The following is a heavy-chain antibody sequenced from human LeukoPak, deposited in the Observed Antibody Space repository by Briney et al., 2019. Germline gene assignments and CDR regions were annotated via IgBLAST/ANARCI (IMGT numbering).Heavy chain of an antibody. Sequence: GGSLRLSCAASGFTFDDYAMHWVRQAPGKGLEWVSSISISSRYIYYGESVKGRFIVSRENDEKSLYLQMNSLRAEDTGIYYCARDLSGTYVSYWGRGTQVTVSS. CDR3: ARDLSGTYVSY. D-gene: IGHD1-26*01. J-gene: IGHJ1*01. CDR1: GFTFDDYA. V-gene: IGHV3-21*01. CDR2: ISISSRYI.